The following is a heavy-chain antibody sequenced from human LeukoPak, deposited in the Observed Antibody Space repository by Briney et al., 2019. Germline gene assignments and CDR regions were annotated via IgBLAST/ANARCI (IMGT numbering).Heavy chain of an antibody. CDR2: IYTSGST. CDR3: ARMGGYSGYATH. CDR1: GGSISSYH. J-gene: IGHJ4*02. D-gene: IGHD5-12*01. V-gene: IGHV4-4*09. Sequence: PSETLSLTCTVSGGSISSYHWSWIRQPPGKGLEWIGNIYTSGSTNYNPSLKSRVTISVDTSKNQFSLNLSSATAADTAVYYCARMGGYSGYATHWGQGTLVTVSS.